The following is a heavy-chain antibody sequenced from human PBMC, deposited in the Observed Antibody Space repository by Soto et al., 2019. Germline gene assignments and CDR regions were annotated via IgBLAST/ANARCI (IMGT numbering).Heavy chain of an antibody. CDR2: ISYDGSNK. Sequence: QVQLVESGGGVVQPGRSLRLSCAASGFTFSSYAMHWVRQAPGKGLEWVAVISYDGSNKYYADSVKGRFTISRDNSKNTLYLQMNSLRAEDTAVYYCARDFGGESDAFDIWGQGTMVTVSS. D-gene: IGHD4-17*01. CDR1: GFTFSSYA. V-gene: IGHV3-30-3*01. CDR3: ARDFGGESDAFDI. J-gene: IGHJ3*02.